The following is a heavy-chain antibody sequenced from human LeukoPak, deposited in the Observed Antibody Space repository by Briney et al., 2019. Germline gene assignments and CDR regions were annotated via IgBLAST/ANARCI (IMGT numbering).Heavy chain of an antibody. CDR3: ARGSAGALLLNYFDSSGYYG. J-gene: IGHJ4*02. D-gene: IGHD3-22*01. Sequence: GGSLRLSCAASGFTFSSYSMNWVRQAPGKGLEWVSSISSSSSYIYYADSVKGRFTISRDNAKNSLYLQMNSLRAEDTAVYYCARGSAGALLLNYFDSSGYYGWGQGTLVTVSS. V-gene: IGHV3-21*04. CDR1: GFTFSSYS. CDR2: ISSSSSYI.